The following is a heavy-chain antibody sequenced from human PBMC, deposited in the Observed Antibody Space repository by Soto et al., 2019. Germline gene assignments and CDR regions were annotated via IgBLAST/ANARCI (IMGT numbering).Heavy chain of an antibody. CDR3: TRLTYGYSSYDYPHPYMDV. J-gene: IGHJ6*02. CDR2: IRSKANSYAT. V-gene: IGHV3-73*01. CDR1: GFTFSGSA. D-gene: IGHD5-12*01. Sequence: PGGSLRLSCAASGFTFSGSAMHWVRQASGKGLEWVGRIRSKANSYATAYAASVKGRFTISRDDSKNTAYLQMNSLKTEDTAVYYCTRLTYGYSSYDYPHPYMDVWGQGTTVTVSS.